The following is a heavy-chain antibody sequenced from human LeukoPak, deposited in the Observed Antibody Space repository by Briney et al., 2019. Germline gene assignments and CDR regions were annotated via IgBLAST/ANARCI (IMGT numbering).Heavy chain of an antibody. CDR3: ARDYHGSGSLTTFDY. V-gene: IGHV1-46*01. J-gene: IGHJ4*02. CDR2: INPRGGSA. CDR1: GYTFTSFY. Sequence: ASVKVSCTASGYTFTSFYMHWVRQAPGQGLEWMGIINPRGGSATSAQKFQGRVTLTRDTSTSTVYMELSGLRSEDTAVYYCARDYHGSGSLTTFDYWGQGTLVTVSS. D-gene: IGHD3-10*01.